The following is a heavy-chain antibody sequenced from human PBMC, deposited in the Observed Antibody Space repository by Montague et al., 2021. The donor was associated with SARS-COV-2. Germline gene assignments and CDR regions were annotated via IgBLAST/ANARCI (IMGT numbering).Heavy chain of an antibody. CDR3: ASPGGYCTGGSCYYVY. J-gene: IGHJ4*02. D-gene: IGHD2-15*01. Sequence: KPSLKSRVTISIDTSKNQFSLELSSVTAADMAVYYCASPGGYCTGGSCYYVYWGQGTLATVSS. V-gene: IGHV4-59*01.